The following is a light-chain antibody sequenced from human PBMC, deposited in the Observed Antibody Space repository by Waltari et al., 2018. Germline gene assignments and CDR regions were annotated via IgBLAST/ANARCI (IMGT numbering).Light chain of an antibody. CDR2: KGI. Sequence: QTVVTQEPSLSVSPGGTVTLTCALSSGSVSSPSYPTWYQQTPGQPPRTLVYKGISRSSGVPDRFSGSSLGNTAALTSTGAQADDESDYYCSMYMGSGVWVFGGGTKLTVL. CDR1: SGSVSSPSY. CDR3: SMYMGSGVWV. J-gene: IGLJ3*02. V-gene: IGLV8-61*01.